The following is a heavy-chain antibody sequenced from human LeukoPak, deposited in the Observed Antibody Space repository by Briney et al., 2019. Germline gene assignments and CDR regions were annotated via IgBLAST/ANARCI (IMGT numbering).Heavy chain of an antibody. D-gene: IGHD3-10*01. CDR2: FDPEDGET. Sequence: EASVKVSCKVSGYTLTELSMHWVRQAPGKGLEWMGGFDPEDGETIYAQKFQGRVTMTEDTSTDTAYMELSSLRSEDTAVYYCAKDALWFGELFWYDYWGQGTLVTVSS. CDR3: AKDALWFGELFWYDY. CDR1: GYTLTELS. J-gene: IGHJ4*02. V-gene: IGHV1-24*01.